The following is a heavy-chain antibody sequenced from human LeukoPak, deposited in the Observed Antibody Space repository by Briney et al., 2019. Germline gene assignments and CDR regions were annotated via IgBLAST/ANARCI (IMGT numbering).Heavy chain of an antibody. CDR3: AKDLGYCGGDCYSFIDY. Sequence: GGSLRLSCAASGFTFSSYGMHWVRQAPGKGLEWVAVIWHDGSNKYYADSVKGRFTISRDNSKNTLYLQMNSLRAEDTAVYYCAKDLGYCGGDCYSFIDYWGQGTLVTVSS. D-gene: IGHD2-21*02. CDR2: IWHDGSNK. V-gene: IGHV3-33*06. J-gene: IGHJ4*02. CDR1: GFTFSSYG.